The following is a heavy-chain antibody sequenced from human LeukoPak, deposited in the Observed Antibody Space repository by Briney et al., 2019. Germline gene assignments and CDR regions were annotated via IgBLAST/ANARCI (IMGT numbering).Heavy chain of an antibody. CDR1: GYTFSSYA. CDR3: ARVFAYYYMDV. Sequence: ASVKVSCKASGYTFSSYAMNWVRQAPGQGLEWMGRINTYTGNPTYAQGFTGRFVFSLDTSVSTAYLQISSLKAEDTAVYYCARVFAYYYMDVWGKGTTVTVSS. J-gene: IGHJ6*03. V-gene: IGHV7-4-1*02. CDR2: INTYTGNP. D-gene: IGHD3-3*01.